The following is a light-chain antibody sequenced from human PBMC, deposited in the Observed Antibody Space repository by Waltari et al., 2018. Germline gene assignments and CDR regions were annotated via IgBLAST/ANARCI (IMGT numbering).Light chain of an antibody. J-gene: IGKJ4*01. CDR1: QSVNTY. Sequence: EIVLTQSPATLSLSPGESATLSCRASQSVNTYLAWYQQKPGQAPGLLIYDASNRATGIPARFVGSGSGTDFTLTISSLEAEDFAVYYCQERSNWPGGSFGGGTKVDIK. CDR3: QERSNWPGGS. V-gene: IGKV3-11*01. CDR2: DAS.